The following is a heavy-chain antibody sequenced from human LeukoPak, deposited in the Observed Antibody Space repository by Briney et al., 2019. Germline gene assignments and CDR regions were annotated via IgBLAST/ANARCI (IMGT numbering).Heavy chain of an antibody. CDR2: ISYDGSNK. CDR1: GFTFSSYA. Sequence: SGRSLRLSCAASGFTFSSYAMHWVRQAPGKGLEWVVVISYDGSNKYYADSVKGRFTISRDNSKNTLYLQMNSLRAEDTAVYYCASGEWLLRAFDIWRQGTMVTVSS. V-gene: IGHV3-30-3*01. D-gene: IGHD3-3*01. J-gene: IGHJ3*02. CDR3: ASGEWLLRAFDI.